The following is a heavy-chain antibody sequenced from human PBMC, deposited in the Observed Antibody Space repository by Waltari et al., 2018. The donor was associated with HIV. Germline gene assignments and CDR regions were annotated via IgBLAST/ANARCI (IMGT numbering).Heavy chain of an antibody. CDR2: IWDDGSNY. D-gene: IGHD3-3*01. CDR1: GFTFSSYG. J-gene: IGHJ4*02. V-gene: IGHV3-33*01. Sequence: QVQLVESGGGVVQPGRSLRLSCAASGFTFSSYGMHWVRTAPGKGVGWVAVIWDDGSNYSYADSVKGRFTISRENSKNTLYLQMNSLRAEDSAVYYCARDLTYSYEQIDYWGQGTQVTVSS. CDR3: ARDLTYSYEQIDY.